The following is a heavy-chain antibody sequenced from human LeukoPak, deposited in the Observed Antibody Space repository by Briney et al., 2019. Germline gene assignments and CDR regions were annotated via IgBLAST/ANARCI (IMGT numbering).Heavy chain of an antibody. D-gene: IGHD3-22*01. CDR2: ISSGGSA. CDR1: GFTFSSYA. Sequence: GGSLSLSCAASGFTFSSYAVSWVRQAPGKGLEWVSSISSGGSAYYADSVKGRFTISRDNSKDTLYLQMTSLRAEDTALYYCATNRGITTASFDSWGQGTLVTVTS. CDR3: ATNRGITTASFDS. J-gene: IGHJ4*02. V-gene: IGHV3-23*01.